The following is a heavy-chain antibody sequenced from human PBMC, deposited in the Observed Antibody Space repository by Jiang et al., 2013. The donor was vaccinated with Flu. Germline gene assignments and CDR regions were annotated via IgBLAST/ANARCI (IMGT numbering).Heavy chain of an antibody. CDR3: ARRYYYGSGNDY. Sequence: GAEVKKPGESLKISCKGSGYSFTSYRIVWVRQMPGKGLEWMGIIYPSDSSTRYSPSFQGQVTISADKSITTAYLQWSSLKASDTAIYYCARRYYYGSGNDYWGQGTLVIVSS. CDR2: IYPSDSST. D-gene: IGHD3-10*01. V-gene: IGHV5-51*01. J-gene: IGHJ4*02. CDR1: GYSFTSYR.